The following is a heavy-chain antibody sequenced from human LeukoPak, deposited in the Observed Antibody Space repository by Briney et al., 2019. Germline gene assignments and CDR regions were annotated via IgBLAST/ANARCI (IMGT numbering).Heavy chain of an antibody. V-gene: IGHV4-31*03. CDR2: IYYSGST. D-gene: IGHD3-22*01. J-gene: IGHJ3*02. Sequence: PSETLSLTCTVSGGSISSGGYYWSWIRQHPGKGLERIGYIYYSGSTYYNPSLKSRVTIPVDTSKNQFSLKLSSVTAADTAVYYCARDRYSSGYYRLDAFDIWGQGTMVTVSS. CDR1: GGSISSGGYY. CDR3: ARDRYSSGYYRLDAFDI.